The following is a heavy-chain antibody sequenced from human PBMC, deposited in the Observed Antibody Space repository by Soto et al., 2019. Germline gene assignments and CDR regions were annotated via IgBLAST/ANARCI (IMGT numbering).Heavy chain of an antibody. CDR2: ISGSGGST. Sequence: GKGLEWVSAISGSGGSTYYADSEKGRFTISRDNSQNTLYLQMMSLRGEDTALFFFSTVRRGDIRAAGYVGNWGQRILV. J-gene: IGHJ4*02. D-gene: IGHD5-12*01. V-gene: IGHV3-23*01. CDR3: STVRRGDIRAAGYVGN.